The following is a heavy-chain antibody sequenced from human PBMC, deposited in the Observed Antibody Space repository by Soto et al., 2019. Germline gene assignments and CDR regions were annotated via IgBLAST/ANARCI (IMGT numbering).Heavy chain of an antibody. CDR2: IYHSGST. CDR1: GGSISSSNW. CDR3: ARDRVGLAYDIYGMDV. Sequence: QVQLQESGPGLVKPSGTLSLTCAVSGGSISSSNWWSWVRQPPGKGLEWIGEIYHSGSTNYNPSLKSRVTISLDKSKNQFSLKLSSVTAADTAVYYCARDRVGLAYDIYGMDVWGQGTTVTVSS. J-gene: IGHJ6*02. V-gene: IGHV4-4*02. D-gene: IGHD3-9*01.